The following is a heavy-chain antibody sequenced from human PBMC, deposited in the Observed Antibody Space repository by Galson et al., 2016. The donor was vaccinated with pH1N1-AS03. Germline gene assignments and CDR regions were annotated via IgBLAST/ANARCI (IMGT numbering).Heavy chain of an antibody. CDR2: IYSGGTT. V-gene: IGHV3-66*01. J-gene: IGHJ4*02. CDR1: GFTVSSSH. D-gene: IGHD4-23*01. Sequence: SLRPSCAASGFTVSSSHMNWVRQAPGKGLEWVSIIYSGGTTYYADSVKGRFIVSRDNSKNTLYLQMNSLRAEDTAVYYCVRDFRWGGNSGYWGQGTLVTVSS. CDR3: VRDFRWGGNSGY.